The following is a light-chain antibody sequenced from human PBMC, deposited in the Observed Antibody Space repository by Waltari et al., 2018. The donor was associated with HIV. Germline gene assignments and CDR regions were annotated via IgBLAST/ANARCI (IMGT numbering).Light chain of an antibody. V-gene: IGLV2-14*01. CDR2: EVS. J-gene: IGLJ1*01. Sequence: QSALTQPASVSGSPGQSITISCTGTSSDIGGYNYVSGYQHPPGKAPKLMIYEVSNRPSGISNRLSGSKSGNTASLTIHGLQAEDEADDYCSSYTSSNTLVFGTGTKVTVL. CDR3: SSYTSSNTLV. CDR1: SSDIGGYNY.